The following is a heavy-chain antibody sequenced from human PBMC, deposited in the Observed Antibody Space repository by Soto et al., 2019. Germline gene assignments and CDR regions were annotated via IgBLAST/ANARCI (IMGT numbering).Heavy chain of an antibody. CDR2: IYYSGST. Sequence: QVQLQESGPGLVKPSQTLSLTCTVSGGSISSGGYYWSWIRQHPGKGLEWIGYIYYSGSTYYNPYLKSRVTISVDTSKNQFSLKLSSVTAADTAVYYCARDGDMTHPGMDVWGQGTTVTVSS. J-gene: IGHJ6*02. CDR1: GGSISSGGYY. CDR3: ARDGDMTHPGMDV. V-gene: IGHV4-31*03. D-gene: IGHD7-27*01.